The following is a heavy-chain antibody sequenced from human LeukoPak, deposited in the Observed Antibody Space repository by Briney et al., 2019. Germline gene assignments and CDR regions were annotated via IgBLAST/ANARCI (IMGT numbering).Heavy chain of an antibody. CDR2: IYYSGST. Sequence: SETLSLTCTVSGGSISSHYWSWIRQPPGKGLEWIGYIYYSGSTNYNPSLKSRVTISVDTSKNQFSLKLSSVTAADTAVYYCASRSSWYGVDYWGQGTLVTVSS. V-gene: IGHV4-59*08. CDR3: ASRSSWYGVDY. J-gene: IGHJ4*02. D-gene: IGHD6-13*01. CDR1: GGSISSHY.